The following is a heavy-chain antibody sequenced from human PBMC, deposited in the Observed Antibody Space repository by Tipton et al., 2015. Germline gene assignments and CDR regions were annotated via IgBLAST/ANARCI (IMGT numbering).Heavy chain of an antibody. CDR3: VGPANHGFDV. CDR2: ISHSGNT. J-gene: IGHJ3*01. V-gene: IGHV4-39*01. CDR1: GFSFSTYSMN. Sequence: QLVQSGGDLVRPGGSLRLSCAASGFSFSTYSMNWVRQPPGKGLEWIGSISHSGNTYYNPSLKSRVTISVDTSKNQFSLKLSSVTAADTSVYYCVGPANHGFDVWGQGTVVTVSS.